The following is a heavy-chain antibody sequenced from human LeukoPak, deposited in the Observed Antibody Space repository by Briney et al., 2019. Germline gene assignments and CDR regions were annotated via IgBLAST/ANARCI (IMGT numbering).Heavy chain of an antibody. V-gene: IGHV3-48*02. D-gene: IGHD3-9*01. CDR1: GFTFSTYS. CDR2: IRSSSSII. CDR3: ARNLYDFLTGFDS. Sequence: PGGSLRLSCAASGFTFSTYSMNWVCQSPGKGLEWVSYIRSSSSIIHYADSVKGRFTISRDNAKSSLYLQMNSLRDEDTAVYYCARNLYDFLTGFDSWGQGTLVTVSS. J-gene: IGHJ4*02.